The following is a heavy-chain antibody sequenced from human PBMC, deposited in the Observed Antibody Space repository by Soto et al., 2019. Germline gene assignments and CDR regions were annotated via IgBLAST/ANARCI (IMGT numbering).Heavy chain of an antibody. V-gene: IGHV1-18*01. J-gene: IGHJ5*02. CDR2: ISGFNDDT. CDR3: ARSGSYYPARNWFGP. Sequence: QIELVQSGAEMKNPGASVKVSCKASGYTFTSYGISWVRQAPGKGLGGMGWISGFNDDTNLAQRFQGRITVTKDTSTSTAYMELRSLKSDDTAVYYCARSGSYYPARNWFGPWGQGTLVTVSS. CDR1: GYTFTSYG. D-gene: IGHD3-10*01.